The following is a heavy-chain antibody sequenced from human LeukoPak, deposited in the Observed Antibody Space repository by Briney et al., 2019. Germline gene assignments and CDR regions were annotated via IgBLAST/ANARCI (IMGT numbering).Heavy chain of an antibody. CDR1: GGSFSGYH. D-gene: IGHD5-12*01. CDR2: INPGGSA. CDR3: ARGPIVADTGYFDA. J-gene: IGHJ4*02. V-gene: IGHV4-34*01. Sequence: PSETLSLTCAVHGGSFSGYHRSWIRQPPGKGLEWIGEINPGGSADHNPSLEGRVTISLDTSENQFSLNLNSVTAADTAVYFCARGPIVADTGYFDAWGQGALVTVSS.